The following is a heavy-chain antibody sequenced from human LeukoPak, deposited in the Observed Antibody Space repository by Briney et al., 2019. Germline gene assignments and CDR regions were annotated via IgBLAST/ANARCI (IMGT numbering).Heavy chain of an antibody. J-gene: IGHJ5*02. V-gene: IGHV3-21*01. Sequence: GGSLRLSRAASGFTLSSYNMKWVRQAPGKGLEWVSSISYRSSDIEYADSVKGRFTISRDNTKKSLYLQMSGLRAEDTAVYYCAREPPQRGSFPYNWFDPWGQGTLVTVSS. CDR1: GFTLSSYN. D-gene: IGHD3-10*01. CDR2: ISYRSSDI. CDR3: AREPPQRGSFPYNWFDP.